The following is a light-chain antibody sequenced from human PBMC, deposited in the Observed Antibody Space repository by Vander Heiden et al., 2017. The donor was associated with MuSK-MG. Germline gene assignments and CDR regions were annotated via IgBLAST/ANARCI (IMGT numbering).Light chain of an antibody. V-gene: IGKV3-15*01. CDR3: QQYNNWPHT. J-gene: IGKJ1*01. CDR1: PSVSSN. Sequence: EIVLTQYPATLSVSPGQRATLSCTATPSVSSNLAWSQQTPGQAPRLLIYGASTRDTGIPARFSGSGSGTELTLTISSLQSEDFAVYYCQQYNNWPHTFGQGTKVEIK. CDR2: GAS.